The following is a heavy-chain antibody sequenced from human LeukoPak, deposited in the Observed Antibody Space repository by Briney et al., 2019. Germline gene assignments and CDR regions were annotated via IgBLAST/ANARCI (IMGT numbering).Heavy chain of an antibody. CDR1: GGSISSYY. CDR3: ARGLYDFWSGYFTHFDY. J-gene: IGHJ4*02. V-gene: IGHV4-59*08. CDR2: IYYSGST. Sequence: SETLSLTCTVSGGSISSYYWSWIRQPPGKGLEWIGYIYYSGSTNYNPSLKSRVTISVDTSKNQFSLKLSSVTAADTAVYYCARGLYDFWSGYFTHFDYWGQGTLVTVSS. D-gene: IGHD3-3*01.